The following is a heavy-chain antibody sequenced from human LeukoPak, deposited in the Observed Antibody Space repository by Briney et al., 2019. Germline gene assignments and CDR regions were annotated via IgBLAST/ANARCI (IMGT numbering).Heavy chain of an antibody. CDR3: ARGSSGYSYGDADLDY. Sequence: GSSVKVSCKASGGTFSSYAISWVRQAPGQGLEWMGRIIPILGIANYAQKFQGRVTITADKSTSTAYMELSSLRSEDTAVYYCARGSSGYSYGDADLDYWGQGTLVTVSS. CDR2: IIPILGIA. V-gene: IGHV1-69*04. CDR1: GGTFSSYA. J-gene: IGHJ4*02. D-gene: IGHD5-18*01.